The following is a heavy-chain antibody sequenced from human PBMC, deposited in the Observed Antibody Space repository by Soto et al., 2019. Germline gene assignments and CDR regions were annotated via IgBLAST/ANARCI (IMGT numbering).Heavy chain of an antibody. CDR2: ISAYNGNT. CDR3: ARGRAIVGATNDAFDI. D-gene: IGHD1-26*01. CDR1: GYTFTSYG. J-gene: IGHJ3*02. V-gene: IGHV1-18*01. Sequence: GASVKVSCKASGYTFTSYGISWVRQAPGQGLEWMGWISAYNGNTNYAQKLQGRVTMTTDTSTSTAYMELRSLRSDDTAVYYCARGRAIVGATNDAFDIWGQGTMVTVSS.